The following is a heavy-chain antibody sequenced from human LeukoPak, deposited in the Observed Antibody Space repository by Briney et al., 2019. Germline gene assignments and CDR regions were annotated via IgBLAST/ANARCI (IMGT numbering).Heavy chain of an antibody. CDR3: AKVGPVSSYGFGFFNY. Sequence: GGSLTPSCAAAGFTFSSYAMHWVRQAPGKGREWVSGISYNSGSINYAESVKGRLTISRDNAKNSLYLQMNSLTVEDTALYYCAKVGPVSSYGFGFFNYWGRGTLVTVSS. D-gene: IGHD5-18*01. CDR2: ISYNSGSI. J-gene: IGHJ4*02. V-gene: IGHV3-9*01. CDR1: GFTFSSYA.